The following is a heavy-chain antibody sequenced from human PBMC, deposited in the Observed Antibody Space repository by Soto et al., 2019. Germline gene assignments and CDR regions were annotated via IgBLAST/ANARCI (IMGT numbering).Heavy chain of an antibody. V-gene: IGHV1-46*01. CDR1: GYIFTAYS. J-gene: IGHJ1*01. CDR3: AREENCGDRISCPEYFK. Sequence: SVKVSCKASGYIFTAYSMHWVRQAPGQGLEWMGVVNPSGGSTNYAQKFQGRITMTRDTSTSTVYMDLSSLTSEDTAVYYCAREENCGDRISCPEYFK. D-gene: IGHD2-21*01. CDR2: VNPSGGST.